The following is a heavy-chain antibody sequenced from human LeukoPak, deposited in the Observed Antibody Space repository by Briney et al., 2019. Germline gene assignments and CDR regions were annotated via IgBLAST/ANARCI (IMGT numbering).Heavy chain of an antibody. CDR2: INHSGST. Sequence: SETLSLTCAVYGGSFSGYYWSWIRQPPGKGLEWIGEINHSGSTNYNPSLKSRVTISVDTSKNQFSLKLSSVTAADTAVYYCARGPPTRITIFEVVIRSGSNWFDPWGQGTLVTVSS. CDR3: ARGPPTRITIFEVVIRSGSNWFDP. CDR1: GGSFSGYY. D-gene: IGHD3-3*01. V-gene: IGHV4-34*01. J-gene: IGHJ5*02.